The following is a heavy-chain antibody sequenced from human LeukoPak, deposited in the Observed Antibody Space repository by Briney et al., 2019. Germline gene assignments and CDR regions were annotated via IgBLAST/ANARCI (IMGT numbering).Heavy chain of an antibody. CDR2: INHSGST. CDR1: GGSLSGYY. Sequence: PSETLSLTCAVYGGSLSGYYWSWIRQPPGKGLEWIGEINHSGSTNYNPSLKSRVTISVDTSKNQFSLKLSPVTAADTAVYYCARGCGGDFWSGYYGAFDIWGQGTMVTVSS. D-gene: IGHD3-3*01. CDR3: ARGCGGDFWSGYYGAFDI. V-gene: IGHV4-34*01. J-gene: IGHJ3*02.